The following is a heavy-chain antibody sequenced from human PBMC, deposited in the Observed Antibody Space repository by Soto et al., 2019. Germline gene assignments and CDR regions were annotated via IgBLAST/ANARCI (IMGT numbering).Heavy chain of an antibody. CDR1: GFTFTDYA. Sequence: EVQLLESGGGLVQPGGSLRLSCAASGFTFTDYAFSWVRQAPGQGLEWVSVISADGEKSLHADSVKGRFTISRDNSKNTIYLHMTSLRVDDTAVYFCAREMPLGGILGAEPFDYWGQGTLVTVSS. CDR3: AREMPLGGILGAEPFDY. D-gene: IGHD1-26*01. V-gene: IGHV3-23*01. J-gene: IGHJ4*02. CDR2: ISADGEKS.